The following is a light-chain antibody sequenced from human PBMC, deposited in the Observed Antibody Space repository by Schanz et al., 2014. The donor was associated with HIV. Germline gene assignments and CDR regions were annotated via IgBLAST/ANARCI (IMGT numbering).Light chain of an antibody. Sequence: QSALAQPASVSGSPGQSITISCTGTSNDVGTTDRVSWYQQHPGKAPKLIIYEVTQRPSGVSNRFSGSKSGNTASLTISGLQAEDEADYYCSSQTSGSTLVVFGGGTKLTVL. J-gene: IGLJ2*01. CDR2: EVT. CDR3: SSQTSGSTLVV. CDR1: SNDVGTTDR. V-gene: IGLV2-14*02.